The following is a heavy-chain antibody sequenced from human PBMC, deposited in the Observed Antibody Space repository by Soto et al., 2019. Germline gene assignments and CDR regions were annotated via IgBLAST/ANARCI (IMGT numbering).Heavy chain of an antibody. V-gene: IGHV4-4*02. CDR2: IYHSGST. Sequence: QVQLQESGPGLVKPSGTLSLTCAVSGGSISSSNWWSWVRQPPGKGLEWIGEIYHSGSTNYNPSLKSRVTISVDTPKNQFSLKRSSVTAADTAVYHCARSYSSSWYYYGMDVWGQGTTVTVSS. CDR1: GGSISSSNW. J-gene: IGHJ6*02. CDR3: ARSYSSSWYYYGMDV. D-gene: IGHD6-13*01.